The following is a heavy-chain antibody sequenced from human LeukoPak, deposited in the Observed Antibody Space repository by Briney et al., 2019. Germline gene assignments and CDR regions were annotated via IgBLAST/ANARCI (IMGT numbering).Heavy chain of an antibody. D-gene: IGHD6-6*01. CDR1: GESFSDFY. V-gene: IGHV4-34*01. J-gene: IGHJ4*02. CDR3: ARAMSIAARLQTIFDY. CDR2: INHSGSA. Sequence: SETLSLTCAVYGESFSDFYWNWIRQPPGKGLEWIGEINHSGSANYNPSLKSRVIMSVDTSKNQFSLNLTSVTAADTAVYYCARAMSIAARLQTIFDYWGQGTLVTVSS.